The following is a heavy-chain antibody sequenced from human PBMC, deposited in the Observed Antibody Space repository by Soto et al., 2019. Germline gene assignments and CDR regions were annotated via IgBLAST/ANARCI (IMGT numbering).Heavy chain of an antibody. CDR1: GYTFTSYA. V-gene: IGHV1-18*01. CDR2: ISAYNGNT. D-gene: IGHD3-22*01. J-gene: IGHJ6*02. Sequence: ASVKVSCQASGYTFTSYAMHWVRQTPGQRLEWMGWISAYNGNTNYAQKLQGRVTMTTDTSTSTAYMELRSLRSDDTAVYYCARYYDSSGYYPGNYYGMDVWGQGTTVTVSS. CDR3: ARYYDSSGYYPGNYYGMDV.